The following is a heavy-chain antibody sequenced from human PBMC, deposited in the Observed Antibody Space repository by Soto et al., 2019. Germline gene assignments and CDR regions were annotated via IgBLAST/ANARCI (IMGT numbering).Heavy chain of an antibody. CDR3: ARDAPLGETNWFDP. Sequence: QVQLVESGGGVVQPGRSLRLSCAASGFRFNNYAMQWVRQAPGKGLEWVAVIWYDGSNKYYANSVKGRFTISRDNSKNTVYLQMNSLRAEDTAVYYCARDAPLGETNWFDPWGQGTLVTVSS. V-gene: IGHV3-33*01. CDR1: GFRFNNYA. D-gene: IGHD3-10*01. CDR2: IWYDGSNK. J-gene: IGHJ5*02.